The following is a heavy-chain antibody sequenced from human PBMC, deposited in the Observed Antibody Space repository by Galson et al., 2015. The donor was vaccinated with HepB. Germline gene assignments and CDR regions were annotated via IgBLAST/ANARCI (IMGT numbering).Heavy chain of an antibody. V-gene: IGHV4/OR15-8*02. Sequence: SETLSLTCVVSGGSISTNNWGSWIRQPPGKGLEWIGDIWHTVTTNYNPSLQSRLTMSLDRSKKQFSLNLTSVSAADTAVYYCAKGRRAGSSSSWYNYWGQGILVTV. D-gene: IGHD2-2*02. CDR1: GGSISTNNW. CDR3: AKGRRAGSSSSWYNY. J-gene: IGHJ4*02. CDR2: IWHTVTT.